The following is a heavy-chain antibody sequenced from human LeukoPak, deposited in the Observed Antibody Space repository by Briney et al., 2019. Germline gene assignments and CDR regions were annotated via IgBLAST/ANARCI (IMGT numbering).Heavy chain of an antibody. CDR2: IYYSGST. D-gene: IGHD2-21*01. Sequence: SQTLSLTCTVSGGSISSGGYYWSWIRQHPGKGLEWIVYIYYSGSTYYNPSLKSRVTISVDTSKNQFSLKLSSVTAADTAVYYCAREPSSVVVGGFDPWGQGTLVTVSS. CDR3: AREPSSVVVGGFDP. J-gene: IGHJ5*02. CDR1: GGSISSGGYY. V-gene: IGHV4-31*03.